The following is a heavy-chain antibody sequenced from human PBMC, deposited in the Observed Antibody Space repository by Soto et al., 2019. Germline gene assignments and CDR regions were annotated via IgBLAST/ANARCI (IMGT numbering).Heavy chain of an antibody. D-gene: IGHD1-26*01. CDR1: GFTFSSYS. V-gene: IGHV3-48*01. Sequence: EVQLVESGGGLVQPGGSLRLSCAASGFTFSSYSMNWVRQAPGKGLEWVSYMSSSSSTIYYADSVKGRFTISRDNAKSSLYRQMHSLRAEDTAVYYCAREGGLRGVGDYWGQGTVVTVSS. CDR2: MSSSSSTI. CDR3: AREGGLRGVGDY. J-gene: IGHJ4*02.